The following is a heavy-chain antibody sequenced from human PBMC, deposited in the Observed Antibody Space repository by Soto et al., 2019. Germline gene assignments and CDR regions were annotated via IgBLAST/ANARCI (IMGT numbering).Heavy chain of an antibody. Sequence: PSETLSLTCTVSGGTISVDHWNWIRQPPGKGLEWIAYVSSSGSTKYNPSLKSRVTISIDTTKNQFSLRLSSVTAADTAVYYCASGFYDSRGYDEAFDIWGQGKKVTVSS. CDR3: ASGFYDSRGYDEAFDI. CDR2: VSSSGST. D-gene: IGHD3-22*01. V-gene: IGHV4-59*01. CDR1: GGTISVDH. J-gene: IGHJ3*02.